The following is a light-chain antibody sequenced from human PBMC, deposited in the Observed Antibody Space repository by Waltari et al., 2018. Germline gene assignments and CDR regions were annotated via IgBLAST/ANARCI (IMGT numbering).Light chain of an antibody. CDR1: QSVSGH. CDR2: GAF. Sequence: EIVMTQSPATLSVSPGERATLSCRASQSVSGHLAWYQQKPGQAPRLIIHGAFTSATGIPARFSGSGSGTEFSLTISSLQSEDFAIYYCQQYHDWPPWTFGQGTKVEL. J-gene: IGKJ1*01. V-gene: IGKV3D-15*01. CDR3: QQYHDWPPWT.